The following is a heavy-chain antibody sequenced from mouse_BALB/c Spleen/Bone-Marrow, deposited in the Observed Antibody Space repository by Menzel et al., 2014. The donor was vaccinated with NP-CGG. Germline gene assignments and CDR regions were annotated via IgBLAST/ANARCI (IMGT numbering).Heavy chain of an antibody. Sequence: EVMLVESGGGLVQPGGSLKLSCAASGFTFXSYGMSWVRQTPDKRLELVATINSNGGSTYYPDSVKGRFTISRDNAKNXLYLQMSSLKSEDTAMYYCARVWYFDYWGQGTSLTVSS. V-gene: IGHV5-6-3*01. CDR2: INSNGGST. CDR1: GFTFXSYG. CDR3: ARVWYFDY. J-gene: IGHJ2*03.